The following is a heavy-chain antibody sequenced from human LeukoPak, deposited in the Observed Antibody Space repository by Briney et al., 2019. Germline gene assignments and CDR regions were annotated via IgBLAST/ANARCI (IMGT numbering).Heavy chain of an antibody. Sequence: GGSLRLSCAASGFTFSSYAMSWVRQAPGKGLDWVSSISSTSAYIYYADSVKGRFTISRDNAKNSLYLQMDSLRAEDTAVYYCAKSYSVTGTFPALDYWGQGTLVTVSS. CDR2: ISSTSAYI. D-gene: IGHD6-19*01. CDR1: GFTFSSYA. V-gene: IGHV3-21*01. CDR3: AKSYSVTGTFPALDY. J-gene: IGHJ4*02.